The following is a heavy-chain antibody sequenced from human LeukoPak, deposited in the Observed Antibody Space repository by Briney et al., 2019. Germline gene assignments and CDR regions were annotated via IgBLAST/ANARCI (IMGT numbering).Heavy chain of an antibody. J-gene: IGHJ6*02. Sequence: PSETLSLTCTVSGGSISSYYWSWIRQPPGKGLEWIGYIYYSGSTNYNPSLKSRVTISVDTSKNQFSLKLSSVTAADTAVYYCASQSPYYYGSGTNYYYYGMDVWGQGTTVTVSS. CDR2: IYYSGST. D-gene: IGHD3-10*01. V-gene: IGHV4-59*08. CDR3: ASQSPYYYGSGTNYYYYGMDV. CDR1: GGSISSYY.